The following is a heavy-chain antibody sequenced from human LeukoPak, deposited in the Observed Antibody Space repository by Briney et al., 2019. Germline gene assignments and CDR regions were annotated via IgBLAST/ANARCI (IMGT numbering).Heavy chain of an antibody. Sequence: QPGGSLKLSCVASGFTFSNCNMHWVRQAPGKGVEWVALIWYDGSNKYYADSVKGRFTISRDNSKNTLYLQMNSLRAEDTAVYSCAKDSNDYGDYNYFDYWSQGTLVTVSS. D-gene: IGHD4-17*01. CDR3: AKDSNDYGDYNYFDY. CDR1: GFTFSNCN. CDR2: IWYDGSNK. J-gene: IGHJ4*02. V-gene: IGHV3-33*06.